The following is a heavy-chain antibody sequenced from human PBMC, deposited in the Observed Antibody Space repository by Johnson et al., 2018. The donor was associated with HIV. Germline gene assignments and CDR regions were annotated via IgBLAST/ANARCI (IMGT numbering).Heavy chain of an antibody. J-gene: IGHJ3*02. CDR1: GFTFSSYW. CDR3: AREQQLNLDAFDI. Sequence: VQLVESGGGVVQPGRSLRLSCAASGFTFSSYWMHWVRQAPGKGLVWVSRINSDGSSPSYAASVKGRFTISRDNAKNTLYLQMNSLRAEDTAVYYCAREQQLNLDAFDIWGQGTMVTVSS. V-gene: IGHV3-74*02. D-gene: IGHD6-13*01. CDR2: INSDGSSP.